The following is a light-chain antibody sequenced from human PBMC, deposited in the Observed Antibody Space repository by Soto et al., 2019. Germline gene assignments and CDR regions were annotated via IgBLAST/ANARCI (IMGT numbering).Light chain of an antibody. CDR2: DAS. J-gene: IGKJ1*01. V-gene: IGKV3D-15*01. CDR1: QSVSSL. Sequence: EIVLTQSPATLSLSPGERATLSCRASQSVSSLLAWYQQKPGQAPRLLIYDASNRATGIPARFSGSGSGTDFTLTISSLQSEDFAVYYCQQYNNWPPWTFGQGTKVEVK. CDR3: QQYNNWPPWT.